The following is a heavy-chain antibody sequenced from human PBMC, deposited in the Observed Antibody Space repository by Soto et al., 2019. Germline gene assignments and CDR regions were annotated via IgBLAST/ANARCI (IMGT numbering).Heavy chain of an antibody. V-gene: IGHV3-21*01. CDR3: AGDFPSDY. J-gene: IGHJ4*02. CDR1: GFTFSSYS. Sequence: EVQLVESGGGLVKPGGSLRLSCAASGFTFSSYSMNWVRQAPGKGLEWVSSISSSSSYIYYADSVKGRFTISRDNAKNALYLQMNSLRAEDTAVYYCAGDFPSDYWGQGTLVTVSS. CDR2: ISSSSSYI. D-gene: IGHD3-3*01.